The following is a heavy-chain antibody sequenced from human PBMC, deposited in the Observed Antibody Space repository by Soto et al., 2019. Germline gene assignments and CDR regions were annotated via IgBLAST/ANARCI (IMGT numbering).Heavy chain of an antibody. V-gene: IGHV3-33*01. CDR3: AREYYDILTGYDVVIDY. J-gene: IGHJ4*02. Sequence: GGSLRLSCAASGFTFSSYGMHWVRQAPGKGLEWVAVIWYDGSNKYYADSVKGRFTISRDNSKNTLYLQMNSLRAEDTAVYYCAREYYDILTGYDVVIDYWGQGTLVTVSS. CDR2: IWYDGSNK. CDR1: GFTFSSYG. D-gene: IGHD3-9*01.